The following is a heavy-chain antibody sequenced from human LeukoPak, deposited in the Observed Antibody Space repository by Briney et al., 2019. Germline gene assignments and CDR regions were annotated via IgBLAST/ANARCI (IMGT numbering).Heavy chain of an antibody. D-gene: IGHD3-10*01. CDR3: ARGARALWFGEFVFDY. Sequence: GGSLRLSCAASGFTFSSYGMHWVRQAPGKGLEWVSGINWNGGSTGYADSVKGRFTISRDNAKNSLYLQMNSLRAEDTALYHCARGARALWFGEFVFDYWGQGTLVTVSS. CDR1: GFTFSSYG. J-gene: IGHJ4*02. V-gene: IGHV3-20*01. CDR2: INWNGGST.